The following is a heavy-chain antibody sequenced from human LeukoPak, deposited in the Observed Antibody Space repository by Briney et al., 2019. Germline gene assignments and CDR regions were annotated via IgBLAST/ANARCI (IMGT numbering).Heavy chain of an antibody. CDR3: AKGAYDYIEMGYFDY. D-gene: IGHD5-12*01. J-gene: IGHJ4*02. CDR1: GFSISNSA. V-gene: IGHV3-23*01. Sequence: SGGSLRLSCAAPGFSISNSAMSWVRQAPGKGLEWVSLIVASSGSTFYADSVKGRFTISRDSSKNTLYLQMNSLRAEDMAVYYCAKGAYDYIEMGYFDYWGQGTLVTVSS. CDR2: IVASSGST.